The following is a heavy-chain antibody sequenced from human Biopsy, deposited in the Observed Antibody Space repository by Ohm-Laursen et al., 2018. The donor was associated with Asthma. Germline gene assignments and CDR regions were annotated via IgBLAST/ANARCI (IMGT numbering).Heavy chain of an antibody. D-gene: IGHD6-19*01. J-gene: IGHJ4*02. CDR1: RSTYE. CDR2: ISYDGSSI. CDR3: AREGVAGTHIED. V-gene: IGHV3-30-3*01. Sequence: GQTLSLTCAASRSTYEMHWVRQAPGKGLEWVAVISYDGSSIYYADSVKGRFTISRDNSKNTLSLQMNSLTAEDTAVYYCAREGVAGTHIEDWGQGTLVTVSS.